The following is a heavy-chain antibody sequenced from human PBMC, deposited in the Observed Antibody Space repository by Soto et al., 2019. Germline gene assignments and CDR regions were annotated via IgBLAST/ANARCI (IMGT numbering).Heavy chain of an antibody. CDR2: ITSSSTYI. J-gene: IGHJ4*02. CDR1: GFSFSSYS. V-gene: IGHV3-21*01. CDR3: ARDNNFFDSGTGVDY. Sequence: EGQLVESGGGLVKPGGSLRLSRAASGFSFSSYSLNWVRQAPGKGLEWVSSITSSSTYIHYADSVKGRFTISRDNAKNSLALQMKSLRAEDTAVYYCARDNNFFDSGTGVDYWGQGTLVTVSS. D-gene: IGHD3-10*01.